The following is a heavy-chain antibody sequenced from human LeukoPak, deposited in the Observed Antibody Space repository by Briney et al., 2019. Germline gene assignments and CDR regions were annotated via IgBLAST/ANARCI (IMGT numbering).Heavy chain of an antibody. CDR1: GGSISSYY. Sequence: SETLSLTRTVSGGSISSYYWSWIRQPPGKGLEWIGYIYYGGSTNYNPSLKSRVTISVGTSKNQFSLKLSSVTAADTAVYYCARSYSSSWYYYYWGQGTLVTVSS. V-gene: IGHV4-59*01. J-gene: IGHJ4*02. D-gene: IGHD6-13*01. CDR2: IYYGGST. CDR3: ARSYSSSWYYYY.